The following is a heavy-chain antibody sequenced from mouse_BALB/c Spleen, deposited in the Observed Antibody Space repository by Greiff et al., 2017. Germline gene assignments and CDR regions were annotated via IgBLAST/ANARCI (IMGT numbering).Heavy chain of an antibody. J-gene: IGHJ3*01. CDR2: ISSGGGST. CDR3: ARRNWDLFAY. Sequence: EVQRVESGGGLVKPGGSLKLSCAASGFAFSSYDMSWVRQTPEKRLEWVAYISSGGGSTYYPDTVKGRFTISRDNAKNTLYLQMSSLKSEDTAMYYCARRNWDLFAYWGQGTLVTVSA. CDR1: GFAFSSYD. D-gene: IGHD4-1*01. V-gene: IGHV5-12-1*01.